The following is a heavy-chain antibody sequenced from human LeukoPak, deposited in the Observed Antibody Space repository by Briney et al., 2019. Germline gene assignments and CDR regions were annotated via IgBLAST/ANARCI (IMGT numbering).Heavy chain of an antibody. V-gene: IGHV3-7*03. CDR1: GFTFTNYW. Sequence: PGGSLRLSCAASGFTFTNYWMSWVRQVPGKGLEWVANIKQDGSEKYYVDSVKGRFTISRDNAKNSLYLLMDSLRAEDTAVYYCARDKEEGATKLDYWGQGTLVTVSS. D-gene: IGHD1-26*01. CDR2: IKQDGSEK. J-gene: IGHJ4*02. CDR3: ARDKEEGATKLDY.